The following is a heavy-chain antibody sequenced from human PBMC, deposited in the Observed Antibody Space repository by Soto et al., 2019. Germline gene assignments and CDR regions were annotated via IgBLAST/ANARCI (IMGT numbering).Heavy chain of an antibody. CDR3: AHRAYFDSGKQFDY. Sequence: QITLEESGPTLVKPTQTLTLTCTFSGFSLSTSGVGVGWIRQPPGKALEWLAIIYWDDEKRYSPSLKTRLTVTKDTSKNQVVLTMTNVDPVDTATYYCAHRAYFDSGKQFDYWGQGTLVSVSS. CDR1: GFSLSTSGVG. D-gene: IGHD3-10*01. CDR2: IYWDDEK. J-gene: IGHJ4*02. V-gene: IGHV2-5*02.